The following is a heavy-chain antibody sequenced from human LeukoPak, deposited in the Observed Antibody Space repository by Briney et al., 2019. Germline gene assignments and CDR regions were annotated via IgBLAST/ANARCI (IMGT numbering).Heavy chain of an antibody. D-gene: IGHD6-19*01. J-gene: IGHJ1*01. CDR1: GFTFDDYG. Sequence: GGSLRLSCAASGFTFDDYGMSWVRQAPGEGLEWVSGINWNGGSTYYADSVKGRFTISRDNSKNTLYLQMNSLRAEDTAVYYCAKYSGSGWVSEYFQHWGQGTLVTVSS. CDR3: AKYSGSGWVSEYFQH. V-gene: IGHV3-23*01. CDR2: INWNGGST.